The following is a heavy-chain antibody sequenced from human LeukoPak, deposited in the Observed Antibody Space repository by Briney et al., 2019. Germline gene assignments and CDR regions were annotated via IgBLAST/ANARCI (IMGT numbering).Heavy chain of an antibody. V-gene: IGHV1-46*01. J-gene: IGHJ5*02. Sequence: ASVKVSCKSSGYTFTSYYMYWVRQAPGQGLEWVALINPSGGSTNYAQKFQGRVTMTRDISTSTVYMEVNSLRSEDTAVYYCARGVHVRKYDSNHNCFDPWGQGTLVTVSS. D-gene: IGHD3-22*01. CDR1: GYTFTSYY. CDR2: INPSGGST. CDR3: ARGVHVRKYDSNHNCFDP.